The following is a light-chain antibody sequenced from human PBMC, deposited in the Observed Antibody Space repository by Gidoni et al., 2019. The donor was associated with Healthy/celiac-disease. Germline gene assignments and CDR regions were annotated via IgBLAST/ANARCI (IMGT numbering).Light chain of an antibody. V-gene: IGKV1-33*01. CDR1: QDISNN. CDR2: DAS. J-gene: IGKJ2*01. CDR3: QQYGNRPPYT. Sequence: DIQMTQSPSSLSASVGDRVTITCQASQDISNNLNWYQQKPGKAPKLLIYDASNLETGVPSRFSGSGSWTDFTFPISSLQPDDIATYYCQQYGNRPPYTFGQGTKLEIK.